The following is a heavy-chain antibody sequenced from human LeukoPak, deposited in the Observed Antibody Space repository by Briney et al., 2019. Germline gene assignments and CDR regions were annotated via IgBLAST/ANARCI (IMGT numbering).Heavy chain of an antibody. J-gene: IGHJ4*02. D-gene: IGHD4-17*01. Sequence: SETLSLNCAVYGGSFSGYYWSWIRQPPGKGLEWIGEINHSGSTNYNPSLKSRVTISVDTSKNQFSLKLSSVTAADTAVYYCAREGCGDLYYWGQGTLVTVSS. V-gene: IGHV4-34*01. CDR1: GGSFSGYY. CDR2: INHSGST. CDR3: AREGCGDLYY.